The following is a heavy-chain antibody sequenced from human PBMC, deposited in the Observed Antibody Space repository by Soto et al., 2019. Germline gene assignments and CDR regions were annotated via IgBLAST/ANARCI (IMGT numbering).Heavy chain of an antibody. V-gene: IGHV4-30-2*01. Sequence: SETLSLTCAVSGGSISSGGYSWSWIRQPPGKGLEWIGYIYHSGSTYYNPSLKSRVTISVDRSKNQFSLKLSSVTAADTAVYYCAREITTGSGSYYNRYYFDYWGQGTLVTVSS. D-gene: IGHD3-10*01. J-gene: IGHJ4*02. CDR1: GGSISSGGYS. CDR2: IYHSGST. CDR3: AREITTGSGSYYNRYYFDY.